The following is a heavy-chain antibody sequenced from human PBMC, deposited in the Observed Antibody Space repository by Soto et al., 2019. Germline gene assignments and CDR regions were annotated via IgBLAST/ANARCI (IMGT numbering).Heavy chain of an antibody. V-gene: IGHV1-69*13. CDR1: GVTFSRQD. J-gene: IGHJ5*02. D-gene: IGHD1-26*01. CDR2: IIPIFGTP. CDR3: ARAIVGPTTTGWLDP. Sequence: SVKVSCKASGVTFSRQDMRWVRQAPGQGLEWMGGIIPIFGTPQYAEKFQDRVTIMADESTSTAYMELSSLTSEDTAVYYCARAIVGPTTTGWLDPWGQGTLGTVSS.